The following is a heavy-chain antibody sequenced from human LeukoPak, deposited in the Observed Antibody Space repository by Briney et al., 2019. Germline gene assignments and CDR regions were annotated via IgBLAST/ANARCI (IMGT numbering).Heavy chain of an antibody. V-gene: IGHV1-69*05. J-gene: IGHJ4*02. CDR2: IIPIFGTA. Sequence: GASVKVSCKASGGTFSSYAISWVRQAPGQGLEWMGGIIPIFGTANYAQKFQGRVTMTRDTSISTAYMELSRLRSDDTAVYYCATYKIQWLTTYDYWGQGTLVTVSS. CDR3: ATYKIQWLTTYDY. CDR1: GGTFSSYA. D-gene: IGHD6-19*01.